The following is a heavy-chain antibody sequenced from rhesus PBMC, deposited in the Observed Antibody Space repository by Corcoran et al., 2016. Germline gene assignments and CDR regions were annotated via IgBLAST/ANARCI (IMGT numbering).Heavy chain of an antibody. V-gene: IGHV4S11*01. J-gene: IGHJ5-1*01. CDR2: IHGSGTTH. Sequence: QVQLQESGLGLVKPSETLSLTCTVSGGSISGYYWNWIRQIPGKGLEWIANIHGSGTTHNSKPSPKSRVTLSVDTSKNQFSLKLTSGTAADTAVYYCARQTSGWAVTDVWGPGVLVTVSS. CDR1: GGSISGYY. D-gene: IGHD6-31*01. CDR3: ARQTSGWAVTDV.